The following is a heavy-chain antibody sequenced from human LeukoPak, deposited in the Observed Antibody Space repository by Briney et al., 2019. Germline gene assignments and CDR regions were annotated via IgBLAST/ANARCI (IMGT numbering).Heavy chain of an antibody. V-gene: IGHV3-74*01. Sequence: GGSLRLSCAASGFTFNYFWMHWVRPVPGKGPVWVSGINNDGTATYYADSVKGRFTISRDNAKNTVYLQMNGLRAEDTSVYFCATVSEYWGQGTLVTVSS. J-gene: IGHJ4*02. CDR3: ATVSEY. CDR1: GFTFNYFW. CDR2: INNDGTAT.